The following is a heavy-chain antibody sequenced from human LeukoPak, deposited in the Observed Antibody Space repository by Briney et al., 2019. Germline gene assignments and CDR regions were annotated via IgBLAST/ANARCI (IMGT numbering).Heavy chain of an antibody. V-gene: IGHV4-59*08. CDR2: IYYSGST. Sequence: SETLSLTCTASGGSISGYFWSWIRQPPEKGLEWIAYIYYSGSTDYSPSLKSRVTISVDTSKNQFSLKLSSVTAADTAVYYCARRTEFDSGHYFDYWGQGILVTVSS. CDR3: ARRTEFDSGHYFDY. J-gene: IGHJ4*02. D-gene: IGHD6-19*01. CDR1: GGSISGYF.